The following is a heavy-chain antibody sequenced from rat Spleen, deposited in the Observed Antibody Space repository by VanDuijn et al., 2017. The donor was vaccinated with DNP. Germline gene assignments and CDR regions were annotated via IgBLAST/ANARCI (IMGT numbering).Heavy chain of an antibody. D-gene: IGHD1-6*01. J-gene: IGHJ2*01. CDR2: ISPSGGST. V-gene: IGHV5S13*01. Sequence: EVQLVESGGGLVQPGRSLKLSCAASGFTFSNYDMAWVRQAPTKGLEWVASISPSGGSTYYRDSVKGRFTVSRDNAKNTLYLQMNSLRSEDTATYYCARPHMYTTDYYYDYWGQGVMVTVSS. CDR1: GFTFSNYD. CDR3: ARPHMYTTDYYYDY.